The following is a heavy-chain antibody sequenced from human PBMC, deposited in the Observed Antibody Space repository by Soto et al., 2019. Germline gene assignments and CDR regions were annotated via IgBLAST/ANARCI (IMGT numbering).Heavy chain of an antibody. J-gene: IGHJ6*02. CDR3: ARGSSSWYSDYDYGLNV. CDR2: ITAYNGNA. Sequence: ASVKVSCKTSGYIFTSYHINWVRQAPGQGLEWMGWITAYNGNANYAQKFQGRVTMTTDTSTSTAYMEVRTLRSDDTAVYYCARGSSSWYSDYDYGLNVWGQGTTVTVYS. V-gene: IGHV1-18*01. CDR1: GYIFTSYH. D-gene: IGHD6-13*01.